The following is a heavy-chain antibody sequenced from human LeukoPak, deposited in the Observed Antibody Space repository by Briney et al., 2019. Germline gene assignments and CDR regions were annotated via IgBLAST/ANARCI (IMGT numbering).Heavy chain of an antibody. J-gene: IGHJ4*02. Sequence: QPGGSLRLSCAASGFTFSSYAMNWVRQAPGKGLEWVSTISGSGGSTYYADSVKGRFTISRDDAKNSLYLQMNSLRDEDTAVYFCAREARGSGRDFDYWGQGILVTVSS. D-gene: IGHD1-26*01. CDR2: ISGSGGST. CDR1: GFTFSSYA. V-gene: IGHV3-23*01. CDR3: AREARGSGRDFDY.